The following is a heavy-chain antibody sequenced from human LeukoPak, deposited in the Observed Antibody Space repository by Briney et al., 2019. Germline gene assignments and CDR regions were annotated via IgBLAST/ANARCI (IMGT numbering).Heavy chain of an antibody. J-gene: IGHJ4*02. CDR1: GFTFSSYA. CDR3: AKGVVVAPDVTPFDY. CDR2: ISGRGAGK. Sequence: GGSLRLSCAASGFTFSSYAMSWVRQAPGKGLEWVSGISGRGAGKYYADSVKSRFTISRDNSKNTLYLQMNSLRAEDTAVYYCAKGVVVAPDVTPFDYWGQGTLVTVSS. V-gene: IGHV3-23*01. D-gene: IGHD2-2*01.